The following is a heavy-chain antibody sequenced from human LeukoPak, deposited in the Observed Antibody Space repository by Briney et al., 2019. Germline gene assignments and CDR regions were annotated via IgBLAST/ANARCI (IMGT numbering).Heavy chain of an antibody. CDR1: GFRCSDHY. V-gene: IGHV3-11*04. J-gene: IGHJ6*03. CDR2: ISSSGSTI. CDR3: ARCGGRGYSYGYPSYYYYMDV. D-gene: IGHD5-18*01. Sequence: GGSLRLSCAASGFRCSDHYMSWIRQAPGKGLEWVSHISSSGSTIYYADSVKGRFAISRDNAKSSLYLQMNSLRAEDTAVYYCARCGGRGYSYGYPSYYYYMDVWGKGTTVTISS.